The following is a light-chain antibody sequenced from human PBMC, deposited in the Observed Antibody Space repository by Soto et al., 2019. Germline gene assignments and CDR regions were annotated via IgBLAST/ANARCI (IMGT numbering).Light chain of an antibody. CDR1: QGISSY. CDR2: AAS. V-gene: IGKV1-8*01. J-gene: IGKJ2*01. Sequence: AIRMTQSPSSLSASTGDRVTITCRASQGISSYLAWYQQKPGKAPKLLIYAASTWQSWVPSRFSGSGSGTDFTLTISCLQSEDFATYYCQQYYSYPYTFGQRTKLEIK. CDR3: QQYYSYPYT.